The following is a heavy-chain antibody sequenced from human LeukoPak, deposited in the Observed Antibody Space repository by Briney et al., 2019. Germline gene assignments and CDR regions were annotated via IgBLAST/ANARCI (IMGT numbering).Heavy chain of an antibody. J-gene: IGHJ3*02. V-gene: IGHV6-1*01. CDR2: TYYRSKWYI. CDR1: VDSVSSNSVA. Sequence: SQTLSLTRAISVDSVSSNSVAWNWIRQSPSRGPEWLGRTYYRSKWYIDYADSVKSRITISPDTSKSQFSLQLNSMTPEDTAIYYCARGRVSAFDIWGQGTMVTVSS. CDR3: ARGRVSAFDI. D-gene: IGHD2-8*01.